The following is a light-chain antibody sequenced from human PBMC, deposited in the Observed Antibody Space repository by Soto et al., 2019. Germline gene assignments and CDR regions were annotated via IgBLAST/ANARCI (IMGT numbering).Light chain of an antibody. J-gene: IGKJ2*01. Sequence: EIVLTQSPGTLSLSPGERATLSCRASQSVSGSYLAWYQQKPGQAPRLLIYGTSSRATGIPDRFSGSGSGTDFTLTISNLESEDFAVYYCQQYNNWPPRYTFGQGTKVDIK. CDR1: QSVSGSY. CDR2: GTS. CDR3: QQYNNWPPRYT. V-gene: IGKV3-20*01.